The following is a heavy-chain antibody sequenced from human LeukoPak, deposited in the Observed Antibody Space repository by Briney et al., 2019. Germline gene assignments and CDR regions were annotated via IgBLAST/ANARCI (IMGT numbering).Heavy chain of an antibody. CDR3: ARLVGWYSSGWYYFDY. CDR2: IYYSGSS. D-gene: IGHD6-19*01. Sequence: SETLSLTCTVSGGSISSYYWSWIRQPPGKGLEWIGYIYYSGSSNYNPSLKSRVTISVDTSKNQFSLKLSSVTAADTAVYYCARLVGWYSSGWYYFDYWGQGTLVTVSS. V-gene: IGHV4-59*08. J-gene: IGHJ4*02. CDR1: GGSISSYY.